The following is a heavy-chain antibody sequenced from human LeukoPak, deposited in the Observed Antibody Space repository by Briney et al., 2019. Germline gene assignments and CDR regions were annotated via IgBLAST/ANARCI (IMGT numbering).Heavy chain of an antibody. J-gene: IGHJ4*02. CDR1: GFTFSSYA. Sequence: GGSLRLSCAASGFTFSSYAVSWVRQAPGKGLEWVSAISGSGGSTYYADSVRGRFTISRDNSKNTLYLQMNSLRADDTAVYYCAKDWISGVQPGYYFDYWGQGTLVAVSS. D-gene: IGHD1-14*01. CDR2: ISGSGGST. CDR3: AKDWISGVQPGYYFDY. V-gene: IGHV3-23*01.